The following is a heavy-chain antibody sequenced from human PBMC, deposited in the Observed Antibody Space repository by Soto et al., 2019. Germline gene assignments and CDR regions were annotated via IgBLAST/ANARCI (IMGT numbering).Heavy chain of an antibody. D-gene: IGHD6-13*01. Sequence: ASVKVSCKASGFTFTSSAVQWVRQARGQRLEWIGWIVVGSGNTNYAQKFQERVTITRDMSTSTAYMELSSLRSEDTAVYYCAALGYSSSWYNTERDYWGQGTQVTVSS. J-gene: IGHJ4*02. V-gene: IGHV1-58*01. CDR3: AALGYSSSWYNTERDY. CDR1: GFTFTSSA. CDR2: IVVGSGNT.